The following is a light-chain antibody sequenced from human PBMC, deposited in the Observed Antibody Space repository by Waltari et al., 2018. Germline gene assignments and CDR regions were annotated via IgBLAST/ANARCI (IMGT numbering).Light chain of an antibody. CDR1: SSNLGTNY. CDR2: RND. V-gene: IGLV1-47*01. Sequence: QSVLTQPPSASGTPGQRVTLSCSGSSSNLGTNYIYWYQQLPGTAPKLLIFRNDQRPSGVPDRFSASKSGTSASLAISGLRSEDEADYYCASWGDGLSGPSVVFGGGTKLTVL. J-gene: IGLJ2*01. CDR3: ASWGDGLSGPSVV.